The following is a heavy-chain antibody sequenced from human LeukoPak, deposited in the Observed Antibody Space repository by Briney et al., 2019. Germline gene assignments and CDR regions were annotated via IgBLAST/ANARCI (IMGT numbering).Heavy chain of an antibody. V-gene: IGHV4-39*07. CDR2: IYYSGNT. D-gene: IGHD3-22*01. CDR1: AGSISSDSYY. Sequence: SETLSLTCTVSAGSISSDSYYWGWIRQPPGKGLEWIGTIYYSGNTYYNPSLKGRLTISVDTSKNQFSLKLRSVTAADTALYYCASTSPKYYYESSGYSSLFDNWGQGTLVTVSS. J-gene: IGHJ4*02. CDR3: ASTSPKYYYESSGYSSLFDN.